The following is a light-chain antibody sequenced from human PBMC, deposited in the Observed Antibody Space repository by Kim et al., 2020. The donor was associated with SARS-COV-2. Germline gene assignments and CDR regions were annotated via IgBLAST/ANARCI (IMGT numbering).Light chain of an antibody. Sequence: SASVGDKVTITCQASQSISNYLIWYQQKQGKAPKLLIYAASSLQSGVPSRFSGRGSGTDFTLTVSSLQPDDFATYYCQQTYSAPYTFGQGTTLEIK. V-gene: IGKV1-39*01. CDR1: QSISNY. CDR3: QQTYSAPYT. CDR2: AAS. J-gene: IGKJ2*01.